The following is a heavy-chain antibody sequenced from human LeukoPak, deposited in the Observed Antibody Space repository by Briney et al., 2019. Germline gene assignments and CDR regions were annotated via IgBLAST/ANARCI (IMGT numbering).Heavy chain of an antibody. J-gene: IGHJ3*02. CDR2: IYHSGST. CDR1: GGSISSSNW. D-gene: IGHD3-22*01. Sequence: SGTLSLTCAVSGGSISSSNWWSWVRQPPGKGLEWIGEIYHSGSTNYNPSLKSRVTISVDKSKNQFSLKLSSVTAADTAVYYCAREGYYYDSSGSLENDAFDIWGQGTMVTVSS. V-gene: IGHV4-4*02. CDR3: AREGYYYDSSGSLENDAFDI.